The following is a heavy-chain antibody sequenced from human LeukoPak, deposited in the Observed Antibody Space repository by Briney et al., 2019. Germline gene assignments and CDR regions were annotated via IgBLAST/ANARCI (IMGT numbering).Heavy chain of an antibody. CDR2: IRSKTNTYAT. CDR1: GFTFSGSA. J-gene: IGHJ3*02. V-gene: IGHV3-73*01. Sequence: GGSLKLSCAASGFTFSGSAIHWVRQASGKGLEWIGRIRSKTNTYATAYAASVKGRFTVSRDDSKNTAYLQMNSLETEDTAVYYCTSPNVGRRDGYNTGAFDIWGQGTMVTVSS. D-gene: IGHD5-24*01. CDR3: TSPNVGRRDGYNTGAFDI.